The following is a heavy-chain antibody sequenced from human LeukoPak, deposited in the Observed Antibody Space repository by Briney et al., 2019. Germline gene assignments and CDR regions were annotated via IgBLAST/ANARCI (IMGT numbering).Heavy chain of an antibody. CDR1: GFTFSSYG. Sequence: PGGSLRLSCAASGFTFSSYGMHWVRQAPGKGLEWVAVIWYDGSNKYYADSVKGRFTISRDNSKNTLYLQMNSLRAENTAVYYCARDRFTAMAHFDYWGQGTLVTVSS. J-gene: IGHJ4*02. V-gene: IGHV3-33*01. CDR2: IWYDGSNK. CDR3: ARDRFTAMAHFDY. D-gene: IGHD5-18*01.